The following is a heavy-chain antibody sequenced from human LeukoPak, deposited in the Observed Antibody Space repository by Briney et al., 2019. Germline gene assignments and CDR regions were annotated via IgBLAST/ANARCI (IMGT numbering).Heavy chain of an antibody. V-gene: IGHV3-9*01. CDR3: AKDIWQQLALFDY. D-gene: IGHD6-13*01. Sequence: GGSLRLSCAASGFTFADYAMHWVRQAPGKGLERVSGISWNSGTIGYADSVKGRFTISRDNAKNSLYLQMNSLRAEDTALYYCAKDIWQQLALFDYWGQGTLVTVSS. CDR2: ISWNSGTI. J-gene: IGHJ4*02. CDR1: GFTFADYA.